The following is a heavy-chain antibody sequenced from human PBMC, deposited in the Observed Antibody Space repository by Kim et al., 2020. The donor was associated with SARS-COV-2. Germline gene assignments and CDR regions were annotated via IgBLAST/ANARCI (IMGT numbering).Heavy chain of an antibody. CDR2: INTNTGNP. CDR3: ARAGAAADLHYFYGMDV. J-gene: IGHJ6*02. Sequence: ASVKVSCKASGYIFTTYAMNWVRQAPGQGLEWMGWINTNTGNPTYGQGFTGRFVFSLDTSVSTAYLQISRLRAEDTAVYYCARAGAAADLHYFYGMDVWGQGTAVTVSS. V-gene: IGHV7-4-1*02. D-gene: IGHD2-2*01. CDR1: GYIFTTYA.